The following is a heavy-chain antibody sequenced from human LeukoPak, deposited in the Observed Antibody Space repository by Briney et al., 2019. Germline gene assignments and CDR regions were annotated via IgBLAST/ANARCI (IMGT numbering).Heavy chain of an antibody. Sequence: ASVKVSCKASGYTFISYAMNWVRQAPGQGLEWMGWINAGNGNTKYSQKFQGRVTITRDTSASTAYMELSSLRSEDTAVYYCAREELTAVAGYFDYWGQGTLVTVSS. D-gene: IGHD6-19*01. J-gene: IGHJ4*02. CDR2: INAGNGNT. CDR3: AREELTAVAGYFDY. CDR1: GYTFISYA. V-gene: IGHV1-3*01.